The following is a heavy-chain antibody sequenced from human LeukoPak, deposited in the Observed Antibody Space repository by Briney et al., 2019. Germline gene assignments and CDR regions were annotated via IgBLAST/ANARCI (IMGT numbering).Heavy chain of an antibody. Sequence: GGSLRLSCAASGFTFSSYAMHWVRQAPGKGLEWVAVISYDGSNKYYADSVKGRFTISRDNSKNTLYLQMNSLRAEDTAVYYCAKILLRYFDWDQTKNDAFDIWGQGTMVTVSS. CDR1: GFTFSSYA. V-gene: IGHV3-30-3*02. D-gene: IGHD3-9*01. CDR2: ISYDGSNK. CDR3: AKILLRYFDWDQTKNDAFDI. J-gene: IGHJ3*02.